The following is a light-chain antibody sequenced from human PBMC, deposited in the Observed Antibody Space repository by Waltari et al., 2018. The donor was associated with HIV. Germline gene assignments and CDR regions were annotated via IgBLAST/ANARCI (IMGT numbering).Light chain of an antibody. V-gene: IGLV1-44*01. CDR3: ATWDDSLNGPV. CDR1: ISNIGRNT. CDR2: TTN. Sequence: QSVLTQPPSASATPGQRVTISCSGSISNIGRNTVNWYQQLPGTAPKLLIYTTNQRPSGVPDRFSGSKSGASASLAISGLQSDDEADYYCATWDDSLNGPVFGGGTKLTVL. J-gene: IGLJ3*02.